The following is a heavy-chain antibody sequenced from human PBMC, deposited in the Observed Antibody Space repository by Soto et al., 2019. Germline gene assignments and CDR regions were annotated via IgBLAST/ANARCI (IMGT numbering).Heavy chain of an antibody. Sequence: PGGSLRLSCAASGFTFSSYAMSWVRQAPGKGLEWVSAISGSGGSTYYADSVKGRFTISRDNSKNTLYLQMNSLRAEDTAVYYCAKAGNSGYDLEYYFDYWGQGTLVTVS. CDR1: GFTFSSYA. CDR3: AKAGNSGYDLEYYFDY. D-gene: IGHD5-12*01. J-gene: IGHJ4*02. V-gene: IGHV3-23*01. CDR2: ISGSGGST.